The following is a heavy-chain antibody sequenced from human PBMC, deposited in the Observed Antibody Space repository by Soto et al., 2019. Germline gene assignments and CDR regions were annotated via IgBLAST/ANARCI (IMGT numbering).Heavy chain of an antibody. Sequence: SETLSLTCAVSGYSISSGYYWGWIRQPPGKGLEWIGSIFHSGSTYYNPSLKSRVTISVDTSKNQFSLKLSSVTAADTAVYYYARTYYYDSSGYPDYWGQGTLVTVSS. J-gene: IGHJ4*02. D-gene: IGHD3-22*01. CDR2: IFHSGST. CDR3: ARTYYYDSSGYPDY. V-gene: IGHV4-38-2*01. CDR1: GYSISSGYY.